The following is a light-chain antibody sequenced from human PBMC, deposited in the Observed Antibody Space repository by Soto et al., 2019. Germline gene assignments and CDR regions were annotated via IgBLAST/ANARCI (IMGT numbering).Light chain of an antibody. CDR1: QSVSSSY. Sequence: EIVLTQSPGTLSLSPGERATHSCRASQSVSSSYLAWYQQKPGQAPRLLIYGASSRATGIPDRFSGSGSGTDFTLTISRLEPEDFAVYYCQQYGSSPRTFGGGTKVEIK. V-gene: IGKV3-20*01. CDR3: QQYGSSPRT. J-gene: IGKJ4*01. CDR2: GAS.